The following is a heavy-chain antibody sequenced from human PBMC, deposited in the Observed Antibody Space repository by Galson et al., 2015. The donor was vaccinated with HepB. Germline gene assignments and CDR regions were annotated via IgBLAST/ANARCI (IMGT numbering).Heavy chain of an antibody. CDR1: GYSFTNHD. CDR2: ISAYNGNT. V-gene: IGHV1-18*01. CDR3: ANSVAVLTPSDAFDI. J-gene: IGHJ3*02. D-gene: IGHD2-15*01. Sequence: SVKVSCKASGYSFTNHDISWVRQAPGQGLEWMGRISAYNGNTNYVQKFQGRVTMNTETPTSTAYMELRGLRSDDTAVYYCANSVAVLTPSDAFDIWGQGTMVTVSA.